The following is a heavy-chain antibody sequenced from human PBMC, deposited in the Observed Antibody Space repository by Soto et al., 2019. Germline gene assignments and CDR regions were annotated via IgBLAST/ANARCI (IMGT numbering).Heavy chain of an antibody. CDR1: GYTLAELS. Sequence: QLQLVQSGAEVKKPGASVKVSCKVSGYTLAELSMHWVRQAPGKGLEWMGGFDPEDAETIYAQKLQGRVSMTMDTSTDTAYMELTSLRAEDSAVYYCTTGQRPIRFLEWLSRYYFDFWGQGTLVTVSS. J-gene: IGHJ4*02. CDR2: FDPEDAET. V-gene: IGHV1-24*01. D-gene: IGHD3-3*01. CDR3: TTGQRPIRFLEWLSRYYFDF.